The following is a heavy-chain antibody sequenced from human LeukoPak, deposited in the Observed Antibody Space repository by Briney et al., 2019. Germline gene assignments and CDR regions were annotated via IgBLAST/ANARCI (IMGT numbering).Heavy chain of an antibody. CDR1: SGFVSSTIYY. CDR2: IYNSRRS. Sequence: SETLSLTCTVSSGFVSSTIYYWGWIRQPPGKGLEWLGSIYNSRRSYYNTALKSRVTMAVDTSKSQFSLKLTSVTAADTAVYYCAMGGNYGIDDWGQGTLITVSS. V-gene: IGHV4-39*01. D-gene: IGHD1-26*01. J-gene: IGHJ4*02. CDR3: AMGGNYGIDD.